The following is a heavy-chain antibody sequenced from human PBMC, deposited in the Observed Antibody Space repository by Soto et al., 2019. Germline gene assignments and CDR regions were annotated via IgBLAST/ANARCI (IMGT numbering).Heavy chain of an antibody. CDR1: GGSVSSGSYY. J-gene: IGHJ4*02. V-gene: IGHV4-61*01. CDR3: ATYSGSYYFDY. Sequence: SETLSLTCTVSGGSVSSGSYYWSWIRQPPGKGLEWIGYIYYSGSTNYNPSLKSRVTISVDTAKNQFSLKLSSVTAVDTAVYYCATYSGSYYFDYWGQGTLVTVSS. D-gene: IGHD1-26*01. CDR2: IYYSGST.